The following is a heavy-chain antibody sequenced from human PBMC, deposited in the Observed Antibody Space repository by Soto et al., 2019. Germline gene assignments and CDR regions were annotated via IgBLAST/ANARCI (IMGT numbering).Heavy chain of an antibody. J-gene: IGHJ5*02. Sequence: LXLSCAASVFTFSSYVMHWVRQAPGKGLEWVAVISYDGSNKYYADSVKGRFTISRDNSKNTLYLQMNSLRAEDTAVYYCAKDWGVGYSYGYPWGQGTLVTVSS. V-gene: IGHV3-30*18. CDR3: AKDWGVGYSYGYP. D-gene: IGHD5-18*01. CDR2: ISYDGSNK. CDR1: VFTFSSYV.